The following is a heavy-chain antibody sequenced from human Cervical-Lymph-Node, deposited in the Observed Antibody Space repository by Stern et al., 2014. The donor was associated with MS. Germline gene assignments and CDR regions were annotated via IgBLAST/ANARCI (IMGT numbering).Heavy chain of an antibody. Sequence: QLQLQESGPGLVKPSETLSLTCAVSGGSISGYYWNWIRQSPGKGLEWIGSVYYSGKTNYNPSLNGRVTISLDTSKSQFSLRLSSVTAWDTAVYYCARDSTAWSPSFDYWGQGTLVTVSS. D-gene: IGHD1-1*01. J-gene: IGHJ4*02. V-gene: IGHV4-59*01. CDR1: GGSISGYY. CDR3: ARDSTAWSPSFDY. CDR2: VYYSGKT.